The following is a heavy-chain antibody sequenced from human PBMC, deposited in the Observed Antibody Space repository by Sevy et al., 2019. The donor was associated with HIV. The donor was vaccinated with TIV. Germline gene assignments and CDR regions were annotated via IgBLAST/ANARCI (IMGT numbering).Heavy chain of an antibody. D-gene: IGHD5-18*01. J-gene: IGHJ6*02. V-gene: IGHV1-8*01. Sequence: ASVKVSCKASGYTFTSYDINWVRQATGQGLEWMGWLNPNRGNTGYAQKFQGRVTMTRNTSISTAYMELSSLRSEDTAVYYCAGGYGYAYGMDVWGQGTTVTVSS. CDR3: AGGYGYAYGMDV. CDR2: LNPNRGNT. CDR1: GYTFTSYD.